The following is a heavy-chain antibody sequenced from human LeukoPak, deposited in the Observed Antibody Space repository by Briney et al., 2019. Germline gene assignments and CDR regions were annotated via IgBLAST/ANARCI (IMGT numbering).Heavy chain of an antibody. CDR1: GFTFSSYW. J-gene: IGHJ6*03. V-gene: IGHV3-7*01. CDR3: ARAAGAYSSSWYDHYYYMDV. CDR2: IKQDGSEK. D-gene: IGHD6-13*01. Sequence: GGSLRLSCAASGFTFSSYWMSWVRQAPGKGLEWVANIKQDGSEKYYVDSVKGRFTISRDNAKNSLYLQMNSLRAEDTAVYYCARAAGAYSSSWYDHYYYMDVWGKGTTVTVSS.